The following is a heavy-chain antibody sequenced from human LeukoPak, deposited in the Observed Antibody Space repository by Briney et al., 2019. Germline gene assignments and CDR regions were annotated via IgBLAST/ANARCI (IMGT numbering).Heavy chain of an antibody. Sequence: PSETLSLTCTVSGGSLSSNSYYWSWIRQPPGKGLEWIGYIYYSGSTNYNPSLKSRVTISVDTSKNQFSLKLSSVTAADTAVYYCARRYSSGWFDYWGQGTLVTVSS. V-gene: IGHV4-61*01. CDR3: ARRYSSGWFDY. CDR1: GGSLSSNSYY. D-gene: IGHD6-19*01. CDR2: IYYSGST. J-gene: IGHJ4*02.